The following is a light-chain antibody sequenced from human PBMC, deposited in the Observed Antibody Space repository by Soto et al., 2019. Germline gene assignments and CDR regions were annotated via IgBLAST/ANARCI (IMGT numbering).Light chain of an antibody. J-gene: IGKJ1*01. CDR1: QSISSY. CDR3: QQRSKLPT. V-gene: IGKV3-11*01. Sequence: EIVLTQSPATLSSPPGERATLSCRASQSISSYLVWYQQKPGQTPRLLIYDASNRATGIPARFSGSGSGTDFALSISSLEPEDYAVYYGQQRSKLPTFGQGTKVEIQ. CDR2: DAS.